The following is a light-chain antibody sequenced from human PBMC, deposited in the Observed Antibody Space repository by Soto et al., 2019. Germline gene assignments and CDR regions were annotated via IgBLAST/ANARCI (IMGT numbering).Light chain of an antibody. CDR3: QQYGSSPLT. CDR1: QSVSSSY. CDR2: GAS. Sequence: DIVLTQSPGTLSLSPGERATLSCRASQSVSSSYLAWYQQKPDQAPSLLIYGASSRATGIPDRFSGSGSGTDFTLTISRLEPEDFAVYYCQQYGSSPLTFGGGTKVEIK. V-gene: IGKV3-20*01. J-gene: IGKJ4*01.